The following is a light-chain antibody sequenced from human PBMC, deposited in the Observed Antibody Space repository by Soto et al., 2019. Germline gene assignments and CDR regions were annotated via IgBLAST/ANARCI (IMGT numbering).Light chain of an antibody. CDR1: SSDVGGYNY. CDR3: SSYAGSSTV. J-gene: IGLJ1*01. CDR2: EVN. Sequence: QSVLTQPPSASGSPGQSVAISCTGTSSDVGGYNYVSWYQQHPGKAPKLMIYEVNKRPSGVPDRFSGSKSGNTASLTVSGPKDQDEDEYYCSSYAGSSTVFGNGTKVT. V-gene: IGLV2-8*01.